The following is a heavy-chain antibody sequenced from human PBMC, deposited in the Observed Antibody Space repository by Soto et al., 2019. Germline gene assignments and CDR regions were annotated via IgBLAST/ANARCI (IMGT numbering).Heavy chain of an antibody. CDR3: ARAVRTGFYGMDV. Sequence: QVQLVQSGAEVKKPGSSVKVSCRASGDSFSHYAVNWLRQAPGRGLEWMGGLIPVFGTSHYALNFQGRVTITADESTSTAYMELSSLTSEDTAIYYCARAVRTGFYGMDVWGQGTTVTVSS. CDR2: LIPVFGTS. J-gene: IGHJ6*02. V-gene: IGHV1-69*01. CDR1: GDSFSHYA.